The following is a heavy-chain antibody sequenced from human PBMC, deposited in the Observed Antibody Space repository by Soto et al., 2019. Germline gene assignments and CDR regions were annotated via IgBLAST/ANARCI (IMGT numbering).Heavy chain of an antibody. Sequence: SETLSLTCTVSGGSISSYYWSWIRQPPGKGLEWIGYIYYSGSTNYNPSLKSRVTISVDTSKNQFSLKLSSVTAADTAVYYCARRSTSVTPYFDYWGQGTLVTVSS. J-gene: IGHJ4*02. CDR2: IYYSGST. V-gene: IGHV4-59*08. D-gene: IGHD4-17*01. CDR1: GGSISSYY. CDR3: ARRSTSVTPYFDY.